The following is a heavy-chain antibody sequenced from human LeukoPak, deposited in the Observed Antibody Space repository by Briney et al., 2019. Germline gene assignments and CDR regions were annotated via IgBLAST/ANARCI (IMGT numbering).Heavy chain of an antibody. V-gene: IGHV3-21*01. CDR2: ISSSSSYI. CDR1: GFTFSSYS. J-gene: IGHJ6*03. CDR3: ARDRGTSIAAAEGAVYYYYMDV. D-gene: IGHD6-13*01. Sequence: GGSLRLSCAASGFTFSSYSMNWVRQAPGKGLEGVSSISSSSSYIYYADSVKGRFTISRDNAKNSLYLKMNRLRAEDRAVYYCARDRGTSIAAAEGAVYYYYMDVWGKGTTVTVSS.